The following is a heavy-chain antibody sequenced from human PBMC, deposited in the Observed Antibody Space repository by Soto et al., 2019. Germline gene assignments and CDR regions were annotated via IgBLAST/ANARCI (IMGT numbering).Heavy chain of an antibody. CDR2: ISYDGSNK. D-gene: IGHD2-2*01. Sequence: QVQLVESGGGVVQPGRSLRLSCAASGFTFSSYGMHWVRQAPGKGLEWVAVISYDGSNKYYADSVKGRFTISRDNSKNTLYLQMNSLTAEDTAVYYCAKDHLAGYCSSTSCYGGWMDVWGQGTTVTVSS. CDR1: GFTFSSYG. CDR3: AKDHLAGYCSSTSCYGGWMDV. V-gene: IGHV3-30*18. J-gene: IGHJ6*02.